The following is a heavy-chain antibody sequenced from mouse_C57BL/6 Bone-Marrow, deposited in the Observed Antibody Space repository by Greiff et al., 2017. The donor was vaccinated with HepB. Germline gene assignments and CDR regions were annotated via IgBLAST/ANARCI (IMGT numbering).Heavy chain of an antibody. Sequence: QVQLQQPGAELVRPGSSVKLSCKASGYTFTSYWMDWVKQRPGQGLEWIGNIYLSDSETHYNQKFKDKATLTVDKSSSTAYMQLSSLTSEDSAVYYCARADHHTYSTGGRDYWGQGTTLTVSS. D-gene: IGHD5-1-1*01. J-gene: IGHJ2*01. V-gene: IGHV1-61*01. CDR1: GYTFTSYW. CDR2: IYLSDSET. CDR3: ARADHHTYSTGGRDY.